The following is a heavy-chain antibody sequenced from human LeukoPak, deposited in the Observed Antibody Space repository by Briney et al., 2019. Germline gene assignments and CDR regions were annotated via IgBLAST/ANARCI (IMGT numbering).Heavy chain of an antibody. J-gene: IGHJ4*02. CDR3: ARDRSPSGRGIAVAGY. D-gene: IGHD6-19*01. Sequence: PGGSLRLSCAASGFTFSSYSMNWVRQAPGKGLEWVSSISSSSSYIYYADSVKGRFTISRDNAKNSLYLQMNSLRAEDTAVYYCARDRSPSGRGIAVAGYWGQGTLVTVSS. CDR1: GFTFSSYS. CDR2: ISSSSSYI. V-gene: IGHV3-21*01.